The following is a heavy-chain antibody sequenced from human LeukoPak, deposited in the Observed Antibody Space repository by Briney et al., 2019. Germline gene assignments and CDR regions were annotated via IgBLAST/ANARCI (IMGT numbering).Heavy chain of an antibody. D-gene: IGHD5-18*01. CDR1: AFTFSSYS. Sequence: PGGSLRLSCAASAFTFSSYSMNWVRQAPGKGLEWVSGISGSGYRYYADSVKGRFTISRDNSKNTLFLQMNSLRAEDTAVYYCAKYRGGYNYGDFDYWGQGTLVTVSS. V-gene: IGHV3-23*01. J-gene: IGHJ4*02. CDR3: AKYRGGYNYGDFDY. CDR2: ISGSGYR.